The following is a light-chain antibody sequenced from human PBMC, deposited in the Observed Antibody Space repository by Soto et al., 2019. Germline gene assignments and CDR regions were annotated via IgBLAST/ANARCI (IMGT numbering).Light chain of an antibody. J-gene: IGKJ1*01. CDR3: LQYNSYPWT. CDR2: KAS. CDR1: LSISSW. V-gene: IGKV1-5*03. Sequence: DIQMTQSPSTLSASVGDRVTITCRASLSISSWLAWYQQKPGKAPKLLIYKASSLESGVPSRFSGSGSGTEFTLTISILQPDDFATYYCLQYNSYPWTFGQGTKVEIK.